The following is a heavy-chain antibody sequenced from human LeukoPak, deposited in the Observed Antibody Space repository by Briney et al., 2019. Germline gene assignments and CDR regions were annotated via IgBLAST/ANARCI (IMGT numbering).Heavy chain of an antibody. J-gene: IGHJ3*02. V-gene: IGHV1-18*01. CDR1: GYTFGRYG. D-gene: IGHD2-15*01. Sequence: ASVKVSCKASGYTFGRYGITWVRQAPGQGLEWMGWISAYSGNTKYAQKLQGRVTMTTDTSTTTAYMELRSLRSDDTAVYYCARGPVVVDAFDIWGQGTMVTVSS. CDR3: ARGPVVVDAFDI. CDR2: ISAYSGNT.